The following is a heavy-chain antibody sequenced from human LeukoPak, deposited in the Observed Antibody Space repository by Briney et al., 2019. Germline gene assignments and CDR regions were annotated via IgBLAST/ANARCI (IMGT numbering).Heavy chain of an antibody. CDR2: ISSSSSYI. Sequence: PGGSLRLSCAASGFTFSSYWFHWVRQAPGKGLVWVSSISSSSSYIYYAESVKGRFTMSRDNAKNSLYLQMNSLRAEDTAVYYCARATTYDILTGYFDYWGQGTLVTASS. D-gene: IGHD3-9*01. CDR3: ARATTYDILTGYFDY. CDR1: GFTFSSYW. V-gene: IGHV3-21*01. J-gene: IGHJ4*02.